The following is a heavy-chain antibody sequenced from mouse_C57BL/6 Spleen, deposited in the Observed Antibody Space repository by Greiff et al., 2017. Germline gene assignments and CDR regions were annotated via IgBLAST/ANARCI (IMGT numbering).Heavy chain of an antibody. CDR3: ARRGIYYGNYEDY. CDR2: LLPGSGST. J-gene: IGHJ2*01. V-gene: IGHV1-9*01. D-gene: IGHD2-1*01. Sequence: QVQLQQSGAELMKPGASVKLSCKATGYTFTGYWIEWVKQRPGHGLEWIGELLPGSGSTNYNEKFKGKDTFTADTSSNTADMQLSSLTTGYSASYYGARRGIYYGNYEDYWGQGTTLTVSS. CDR1: GYTFTGYW.